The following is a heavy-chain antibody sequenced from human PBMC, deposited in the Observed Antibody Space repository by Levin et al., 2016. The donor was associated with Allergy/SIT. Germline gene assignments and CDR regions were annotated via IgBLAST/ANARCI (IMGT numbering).Heavy chain of an antibody. J-gene: IGHJ4*02. CDR3: ARGFIGVPVLEHFDS. Sequence: GGSLRLSCAASGFNFSSYSMNWVRQAPGKGLEWVSSIVGSSSYIYYADSVKGRFTISRDNPKNSLYLQMSSLSAEDTAVYYCARGFIGVPVLEHFDSWGQGTLVTVSS. CDR1: GFNFSSYS. V-gene: IGHV3-21*01. D-gene: IGHD6-19*01. CDR2: IVGSSSYI.